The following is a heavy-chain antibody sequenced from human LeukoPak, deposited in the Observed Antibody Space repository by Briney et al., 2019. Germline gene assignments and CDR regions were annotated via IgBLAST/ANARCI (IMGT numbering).Heavy chain of an antibody. CDR3: AKRGVVIRVFLVGFHKEAYYFDS. V-gene: IGHV3-23*01. CDR1: GITLSNYG. D-gene: IGHD3-10*01. J-gene: IGHJ4*02. CDR2: ISGRGGRT. Sequence: GGSLRLSCAVSGITLSNYGMSWVRQAPGKGLEWVAGISGRGGRTNYAASVKGRFTISRENPKNTLYLQMNSLSAEDTAVYFCAKRGVVIRVFLVGFHKEAYYFDSWGQGALVTVSS.